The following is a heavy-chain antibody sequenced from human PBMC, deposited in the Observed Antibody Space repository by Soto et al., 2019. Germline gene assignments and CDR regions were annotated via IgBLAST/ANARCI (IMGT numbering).Heavy chain of an antibody. V-gene: IGHV1-18*01. CDR3: ASISSSSPLYYYGMDV. CDR2: ISAYNGNT. Sequence: ASVKVSCKASGYTFTSYCISWVRQAPGQGLEWMGWISAYNGNTNYAQKLQGRVTMTTDTSTSTAYMELRSLRSDDTAVYYCASISSSSPLYYYGMDVWGQGTTVNVSS. J-gene: IGHJ6*02. CDR1: GYTFTSYC. D-gene: IGHD6-6*01.